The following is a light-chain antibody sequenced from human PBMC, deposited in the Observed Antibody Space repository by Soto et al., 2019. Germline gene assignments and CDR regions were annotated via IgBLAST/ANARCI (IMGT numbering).Light chain of an antibody. CDR3: FSYAGRYTFV. CDR1: SSDVGGYSY. CDR2: DVT. V-gene: IGLV2-11*01. Sequence: QSALTQPRSVSGSPGQSVTISCTGTSSDVGGYSYVSWYQQHPGKAPRLMIYDVTTRPSGIPDRFSCSKSGNTASLTISRLLADDEADYYWFSYAGRYTFVFGTGTKLTVL. J-gene: IGLJ1*01.